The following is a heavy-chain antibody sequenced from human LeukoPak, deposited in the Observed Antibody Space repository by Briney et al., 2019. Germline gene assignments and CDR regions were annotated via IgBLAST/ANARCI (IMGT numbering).Heavy chain of an antibody. V-gene: IGHV4-34*01. Sequence: SETLSLTCAVYGGSFSGYYWSWIRQPPGKGLEWIRGINHSGSTNYNPSLKSRVTISVDTSKNQFSLKLSSVTAADTAVYYCARDVDTPMVDAFDIWGQGTMVTVSS. CDR3: ARDVDTPMVDAFDI. D-gene: IGHD5-18*01. J-gene: IGHJ3*02. CDR1: GGSFSGYY. CDR2: INHSGST.